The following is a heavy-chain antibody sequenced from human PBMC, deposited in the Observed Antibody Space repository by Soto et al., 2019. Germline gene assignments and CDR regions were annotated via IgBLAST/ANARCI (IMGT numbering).Heavy chain of an antibody. V-gene: IGHV4-30-4*01. Sequence: SETLSLTCTVSGESISSGDHYWSWVRQSPGEGLEWIGFIYYSGNTYYNPSLKSRVSMSVDTSNNQFSLKLNSVTAADTAVYYCARDAGYCNSVSCYPYNMDVWGQGTTVTVS. CDR2: IYYSGNT. J-gene: IGHJ6*02. CDR3: ARDAGYCNSVSCYPYNMDV. D-gene: IGHD2-15*01. CDR1: GESISSGDHY.